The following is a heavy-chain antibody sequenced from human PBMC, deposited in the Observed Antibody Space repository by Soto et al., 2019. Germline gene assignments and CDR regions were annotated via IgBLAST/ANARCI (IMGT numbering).Heavy chain of an antibody. J-gene: IGHJ4*02. V-gene: IGHV1-18*01. CDR1: GYTFSTYG. CDR3: AREFCDHALCYLPDY. Sequence: QVQLVQSGAEVKKPGASVKVSCQASGYTFSTYGITWVRQAPGQGLEWMGWISGNNDNTYYAQKLQGRVTMTTDTSTSTAYIELTSLRSDDTAVYYCAREFCDHALCYLPDYWGQGTLVTVSS. CDR2: ISGNNDNT. D-gene: IGHD2-21*01.